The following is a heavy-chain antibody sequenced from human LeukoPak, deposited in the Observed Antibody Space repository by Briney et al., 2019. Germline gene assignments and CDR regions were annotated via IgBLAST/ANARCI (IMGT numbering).Heavy chain of an antibody. CDR1: GFTFSSYA. V-gene: IGHV3-23*01. Sequence: PGGSLRLSCAASGFTFSSYAMSWVRQAPGKGLEWVSAISGSGGSTYYADSVKGRFTISRDNSKNTLYLQMNSLRAEDTAVYYCAKDHGFYGDGGGDYWGQGTLVTVSS. J-gene: IGHJ4*02. CDR2: ISGSGGST. D-gene: IGHD4-17*01. CDR3: AKDHGFYGDGGGDY.